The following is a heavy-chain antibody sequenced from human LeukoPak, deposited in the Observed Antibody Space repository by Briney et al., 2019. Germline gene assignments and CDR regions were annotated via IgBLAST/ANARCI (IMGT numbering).Heavy chain of an antibody. Sequence: ASVKVSCKASGYTFTSYGISWVRQAPGQGLEWMGWVSAYNGNTNYAQKLQGRVTMTTDTSTSTAYMELRSLRSDDTAAYYCARLNYDILTGYPNWFDPWGQGTLVTVSS. CDR1: GYTFTSYG. V-gene: IGHV1-18*01. CDR3: ARLNYDILTGYPNWFDP. D-gene: IGHD3-9*01. J-gene: IGHJ5*02. CDR2: VSAYNGNT.